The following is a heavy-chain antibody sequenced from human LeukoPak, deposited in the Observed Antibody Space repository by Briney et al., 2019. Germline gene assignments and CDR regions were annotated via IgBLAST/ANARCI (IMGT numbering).Heavy chain of an antibody. CDR3: ARGSSGWYGIDY. CDR2: ISSSGTTI. D-gene: IGHD6-19*01. Sequence: GGSLRLSCAASGFTFSSYEMNWVRQAPGKGLEWVSHISSSGTTIHYADSVKGRFTISRDNAKNALYLQMNSLRAEDTAVYYCARGSSGWYGIDYWGQGALVNVSS. V-gene: IGHV3-48*03. CDR1: GFTFSSYE. J-gene: IGHJ4*02.